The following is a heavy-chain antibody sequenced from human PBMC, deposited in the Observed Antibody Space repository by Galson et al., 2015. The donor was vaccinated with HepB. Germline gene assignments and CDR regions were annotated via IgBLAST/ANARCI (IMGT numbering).Heavy chain of an antibody. Sequence: SVTVSCKASGYTFTGYYMHWVRQAPGQGLEWMGWINPNSGGTNYAQKFQGRVTMTRDTSISTAYMELSRLRSDDTAVYYCATYYDILTGYYTRHDAFDIWGQGTMVTVSS. CDR3: ATYYDILTGYYTRHDAFDI. CDR1: GYTFTGYY. J-gene: IGHJ3*02. D-gene: IGHD3-9*01. V-gene: IGHV1-2*02. CDR2: INPNSGGT.